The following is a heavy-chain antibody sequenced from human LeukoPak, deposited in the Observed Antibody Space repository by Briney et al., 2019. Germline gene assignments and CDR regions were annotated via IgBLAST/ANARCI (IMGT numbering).Heavy chain of an antibody. CDR1: GYTFPSYF. D-gene: IGHD3-3*01. J-gene: IGHJ6*02. CDR3: ARPPYDFWSGYTNPTTSRRYYYYGMDV. Sequence: ASVKVSCKASGYTFPSYFMHWVRQAPGQGLEWMGIINPTGGSTTYAQKFQGRVTITADESTSTAYMELSSLRSEDTAVYYCARPPYDFWSGYTNPTTSRRYYYYGMDVWGQGTTVTVSS. V-gene: IGHV1-46*01. CDR2: INPTGGST.